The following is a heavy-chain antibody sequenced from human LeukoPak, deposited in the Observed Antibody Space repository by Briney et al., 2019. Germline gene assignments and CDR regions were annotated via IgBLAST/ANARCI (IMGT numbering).Heavy chain of an antibody. CDR2: ISGSGYNT. CDR1: GFTFSSYG. Sequence: GGSLRLSCGVSGFTFSSYGMSWVRQAPGKGLEWVSVISGSGYNTGYADSVKSRFTISRDNYRLYLQMNSLRPEDTAVYYCAKHSGSYFVYYFDYWGPGTLVTVSS. J-gene: IGHJ4*02. CDR3: AKHSGSYFVYYFDY. V-gene: IGHV3-23*01. D-gene: IGHD1-26*01.